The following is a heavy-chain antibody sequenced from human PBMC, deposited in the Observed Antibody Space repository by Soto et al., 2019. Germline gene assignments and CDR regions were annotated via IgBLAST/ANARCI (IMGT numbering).Heavy chain of an antibody. CDR1: GGTFSSYA. Sequence: QVQLVQSGAEVKKPGSSVKVSCKASGGTFSSYAISWVRQAPGQGLEWMGGIIPIFGTANYAQKFQGRVTITAAESTSTSYMELSRLRSEDTAVYYCAGGEWGPALGDGSGGSCYSGCYYYGMDVWGQGTKVTVSS. D-gene: IGHD2-15*01. J-gene: IGHJ6*02. V-gene: IGHV1-69*01. CDR2: IIPIFGTA. CDR3: AGGEWGPALGDGSGGSCYSGCYYYGMDV.